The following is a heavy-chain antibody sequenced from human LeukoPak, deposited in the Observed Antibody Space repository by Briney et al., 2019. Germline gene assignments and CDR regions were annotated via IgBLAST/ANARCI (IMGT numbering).Heavy chain of an antibody. CDR3: ARDLPHDYGDYLIFDY. J-gene: IGHJ4*02. Sequence: SVKVSCKASGGTFSSYAISWVRQAPGQGLEWMGGIIPIFGTANYAQKFQGRVTITADESTSTAYMELSSLGSEDTAVYYCARDLPHDYGDYLIFDYWGQGTLVTVSS. CDR1: GGTFSSYA. D-gene: IGHD4-17*01. V-gene: IGHV1-69*13. CDR2: IIPIFGTA.